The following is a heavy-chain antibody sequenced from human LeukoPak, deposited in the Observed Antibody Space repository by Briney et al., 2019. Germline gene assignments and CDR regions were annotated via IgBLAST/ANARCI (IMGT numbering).Heavy chain of an antibody. CDR2: ISYDGSNK. CDR1: GFTFSSYV. D-gene: IGHD3-22*01. Sequence: PGGSLRPSCAASGFTFSSYVMHWVRQAPGKGLEWVAVISYDGSNKYYADSVKGRFTISRDNSKDTLYLQMNSLRAEDTAVFYCATHYYDSSGYYSPDCWGQGTLVTVSS. CDR3: ATHYYDSSGYYSPDC. V-gene: IGHV3-30-3*01. J-gene: IGHJ4*02.